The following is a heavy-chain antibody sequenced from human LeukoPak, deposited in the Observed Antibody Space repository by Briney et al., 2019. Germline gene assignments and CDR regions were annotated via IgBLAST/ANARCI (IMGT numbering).Heavy chain of an antibody. CDR2: LSGSSDYT. CDR3: ARVSSGNYDYFDY. CDR1: GFTFSDYA. D-gene: IGHD1-26*01. J-gene: IGHJ4*02. Sequence: GGSLRLSCAASGFTFSDYAMSWVRQTPGKGLEWVSALSGSSDYTFYADSVKGRFTVSRDNAKNSLYLQMDSLRAEDTAMYYCARVSSGNYDYFDYWGQGTLVTVSS. V-gene: IGHV3-21*04.